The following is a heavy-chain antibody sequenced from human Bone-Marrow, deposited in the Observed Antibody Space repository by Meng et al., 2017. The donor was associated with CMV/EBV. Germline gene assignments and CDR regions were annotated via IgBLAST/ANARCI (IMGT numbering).Heavy chain of an antibody. J-gene: IGHJ4*02. CDR3: AQGTPSHYFDY. CDR1: GYTFTSYG. Sequence: ASVKVSCKASGYTFTSYGISWVRQAPGQGLEWMGWISAYNGNTNYAQKFQGRVTMTRDTSISTAYMELSRLRSDDTAVYYCAQGTPSHYFDYWGQGTLVTVSS. V-gene: IGHV1-18*01. CDR2: ISAYNGNT.